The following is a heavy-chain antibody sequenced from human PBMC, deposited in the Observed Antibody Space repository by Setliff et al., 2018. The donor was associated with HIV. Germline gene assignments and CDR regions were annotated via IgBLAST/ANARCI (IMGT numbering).Heavy chain of an antibody. V-gene: IGHV3-30*02. CDR1: GFTFSAHG. CDR2: INYDDNYE. Sequence: GGSLRLSCAASGFTFSAHGMHWVRQAPGKGLEWVTFINYDDNYEYYADSVKGRFTISRDNSKSTVDLQMTSLTAEDTAVYYCVKDGDYRNGDYDAFDIWGQGTMITVSS. D-gene: IGHD4-17*01. J-gene: IGHJ3*02. CDR3: VKDGDYRNGDYDAFDI.